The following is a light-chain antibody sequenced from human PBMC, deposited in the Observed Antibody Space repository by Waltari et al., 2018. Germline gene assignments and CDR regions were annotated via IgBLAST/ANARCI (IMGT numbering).Light chain of an antibody. CDR3: QSWDSGLSAFV. V-gene: IGLV1-40*01. CDR2: GNS. J-gene: IGLJ1*01. Sequence: QSVLTQPPSVSGAPGQRVTISCTGSSSDIGAGFAVQWYQQLPGTAPKLLISGNSDRPSGVPDRFSASRSGTSASLAITGLQAEDEADYYCQSWDSGLSAFVFGTGTKVTVL. CDR1: SSDIGAGFA.